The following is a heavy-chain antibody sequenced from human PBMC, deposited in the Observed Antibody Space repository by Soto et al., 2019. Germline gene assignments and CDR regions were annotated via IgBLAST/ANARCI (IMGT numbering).Heavy chain of an antibody. CDR3: ARGASDYGNFDY. D-gene: IGHD4-17*01. CDR1: GFTFSSYW. J-gene: IGHJ4*02. Sequence: EVQLVESGGGLVQPGGSLRLSCTASGFTFSSYWMHWVRQAPGKGLVWVSRIDSDGSPTNYADFVKGRFTISRDNAKNTLYMQINSLRVEDTAVYYCARGASDYGNFDYCGQGALETVSS. V-gene: IGHV3-74*01. CDR2: IDSDGSPT.